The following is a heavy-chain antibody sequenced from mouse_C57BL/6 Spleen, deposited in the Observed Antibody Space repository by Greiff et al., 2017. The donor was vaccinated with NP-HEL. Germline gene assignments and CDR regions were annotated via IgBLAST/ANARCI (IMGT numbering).Heavy chain of an antibody. J-gene: IGHJ4*01. Sequence: VQLQQPGAELVRPGTSVKLSCKASGYTFTSYWMHWVKQRPGQGLEWIGVIDPSDSYTNYNQKFKGKATLTVDTSSSTAYMQLSSLTSEDSAVDDCARSGVVARYAMDYWGQGTSVTVSS. CDR1: GYTFTSYW. D-gene: IGHD1-1*01. V-gene: IGHV1-59*01. CDR2: IDPSDSYT. CDR3: ARSGVVARYAMDY.